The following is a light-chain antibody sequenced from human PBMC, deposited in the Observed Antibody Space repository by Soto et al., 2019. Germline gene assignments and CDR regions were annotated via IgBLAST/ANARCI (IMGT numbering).Light chain of an antibody. J-gene: IGLJ3*02. Sequence: QSALTQPASVSGSPGQSITISCTGTSRDVGLYNLASWYQQLPGKAPKLIIYEVSERPSGISDRFSGSKSGNTASLTISGLQDGDEADYYCCSYVGSSILMFGGGTKVTVL. CDR1: SRDVGLYNL. CDR2: EVS. CDR3: CSYVGSSILM. V-gene: IGLV2-23*02.